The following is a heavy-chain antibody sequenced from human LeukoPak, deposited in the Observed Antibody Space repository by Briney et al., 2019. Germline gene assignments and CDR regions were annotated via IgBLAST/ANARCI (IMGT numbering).Heavy chain of an antibody. CDR2: ISSSSSYT. D-gene: IGHD6-19*01. CDR3: VKAGHSSGWSYDY. CDR1: GFTFSDYY. J-gene: IGHJ4*02. Sequence: GGSLRLSCAASGFTFSDYYMSWIRQAPGKGLEWVSYISSSSSYTNYADSVKGRFTISRDNAKNSLYLQMNSLRAEDTAVYYCVKAGHSSGWSYDYWGQGTLVTVSS. V-gene: IGHV3-11*06.